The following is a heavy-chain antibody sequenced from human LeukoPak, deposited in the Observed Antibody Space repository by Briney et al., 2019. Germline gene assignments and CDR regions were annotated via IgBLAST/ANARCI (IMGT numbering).Heavy chain of an antibody. J-gene: IGHJ4*02. D-gene: IGHD1-26*01. Sequence: PGGSLRLSCEASGFTFSSYAMSWVRQAPGKGLEWVSVISGSGDSTYYADSVEGRCTISRDNSKDALYLQMNSLRAEDTAVYYCARVGYSGSYDGFDYWGQGTPVSVSS. CDR1: GFTFSSYA. CDR2: ISGSGDST. CDR3: ARVGYSGSYDGFDY. V-gene: IGHV3-23*01.